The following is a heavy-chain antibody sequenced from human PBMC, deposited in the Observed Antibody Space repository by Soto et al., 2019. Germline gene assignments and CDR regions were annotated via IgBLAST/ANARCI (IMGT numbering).Heavy chain of an antibody. D-gene: IGHD5-12*01. CDR3: AREGGLATVPDY. V-gene: IGHV4-30-4*01. J-gene: IGHJ4*02. CDR1: GGSISSGDYY. Sequence: QVQLQESDPGLVKPSQTLSLTCTVSGGSISSGDYYWSWIRQPPGKGLEWIGYIYYSGSTYYNPSLKSRDTISVDASKNQFSLKLSSVTAADTAVYYCAREGGLATVPDYWGQGTLVTVSS. CDR2: IYYSGST.